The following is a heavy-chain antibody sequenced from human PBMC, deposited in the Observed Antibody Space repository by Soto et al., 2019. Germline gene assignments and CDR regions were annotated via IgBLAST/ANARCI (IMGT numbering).Heavy chain of an antibody. V-gene: IGHV3-30*18. CDR3: AKRGPGYDYVWGSYRYGGMDV. Sequence: XGSLRLSCAASGFTLSSYGMHWVRQAPGKGLDWVAVISYDGSNKYYADSVKGRFTISRDNSKNTLYLQMNSLRAEDTAVYYCAKRGPGYDYVWGSYRYGGMDVWGQGTTVTVSS. J-gene: IGHJ6*02. CDR2: ISYDGSNK. CDR1: GFTLSSYG. D-gene: IGHD3-16*02.